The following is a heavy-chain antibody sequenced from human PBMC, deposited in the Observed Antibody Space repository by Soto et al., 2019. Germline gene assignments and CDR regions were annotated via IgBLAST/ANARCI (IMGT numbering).Heavy chain of an antibody. V-gene: IGHV3-15*01. J-gene: IGHJ4*02. CDR1: GFNFASAW. Sequence: DVNLVESGGGLVEPGGSLRLSCVASGFNFASAWLNWVRQAPGKGLEWIGRIKSRSNGGPTDYAAPVKGRLIMSRDDSKNTLYLQVNSLRDEDTAMYYCTTGFGEDGESYWGQGTLVIVSS. CDR3: TTGFGEDGESY. CDR2: IKSRSNGGPT. D-gene: IGHD3-10*01.